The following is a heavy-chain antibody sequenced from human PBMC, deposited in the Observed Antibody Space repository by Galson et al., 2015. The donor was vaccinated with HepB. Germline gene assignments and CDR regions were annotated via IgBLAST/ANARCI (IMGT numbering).Heavy chain of an antibody. CDR2: INPSGGST. CDR1: GYTFTSYY. D-gene: IGHD3-16*02. Sequence: SVKVSCKASGYTFTSYYMHWVRQAPGQGLEWMGIINPSGGSTSYAQKFQGRVTMTRDTSTSTVYMELSSLRSEDTAVYYCARGLGTRLGELSPIDYWGQGTLVTVSS. V-gene: IGHV1-46*01. CDR3: ARGLGTRLGELSPIDY. J-gene: IGHJ4*02.